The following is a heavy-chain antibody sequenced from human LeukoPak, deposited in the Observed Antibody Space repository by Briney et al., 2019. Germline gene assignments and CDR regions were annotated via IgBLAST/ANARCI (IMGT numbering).Heavy chain of an antibody. J-gene: IGHJ4*02. V-gene: IGHV3-21*01. D-gene: IGHD3-22*01. CDR2: NSSSSSYR. CDR1: GFTFSSYS. Sequence: TGMSLRLSCAASGFTFSSYSMNWVRQAPGKGLEWVSFNSSSSSYRYYADSVKGRFTISRDNAKNSLYLQMNSLRAEDTAVYYCARDSPYYYDSSGYTERFDYWGQGTLVTVSS. CDR3: ARDSPYYYDSSGYTERFDY.